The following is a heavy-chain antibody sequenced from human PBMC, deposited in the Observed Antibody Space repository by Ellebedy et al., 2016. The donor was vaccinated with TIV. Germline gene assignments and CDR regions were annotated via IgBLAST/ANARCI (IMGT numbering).Heavy chain of an antibody. CDR2: VIHSSITI. J-gene: IGHJ3*02. V-gene: IGHV3-48*04. CDR3: ARDMGWGNERINDAFDI. Sequence: GGSLRLSCAASGFSFTTYSMNWVRQAPGKGLEWISYVIHSSITIEYADFVKGRFTVSRDNSKNSLYLQMNSLRVEDTALYYCARDMGWGNERINDAFDIWGQGTTVTVSS. CDR1: GFSFTTYS. D-gene: IGHD7-27*01.